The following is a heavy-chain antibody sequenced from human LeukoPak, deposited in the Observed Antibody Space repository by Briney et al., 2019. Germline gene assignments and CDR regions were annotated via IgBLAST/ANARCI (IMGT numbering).Heavy chain of an antibody. CDR2: ISSSGSTI. V-gene: IGHV3-11*01. CDR3: ARGSGWYSVYYFDY. D-gene: IGHD6-19*01. J-gene: IGHJ4*02. Sequence: PGGSLRLSYPDSGFTFRAYYMSWIRQAPGKGLEWVSYISSSGSTIYYADSVKGRFTISRDNAKISLYLQMNSLRAEDTAVYYCARGSGWYSVYYFDYWGQGTLVTVSS. CDR1: GFTFRAYY.